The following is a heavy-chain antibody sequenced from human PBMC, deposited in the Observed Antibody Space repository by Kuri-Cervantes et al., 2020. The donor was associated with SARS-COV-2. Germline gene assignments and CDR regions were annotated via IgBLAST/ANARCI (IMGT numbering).Heavy chain of an antibody. CDR3: TTLIDY. V-gene: IGHV3-73*01. CDR1: GFLFSASA. CDR2: IRGKANNYAT. J-gene: IGHJ4*02. Sequence: GESLKISCEVSGFLFSASAIHWVRQASGKGLEWVGRIRGKANNYATAYVASVKGRFTISRDDTKNMAYLQMYSLKTEDTAVYYCTTLIDYWGQGTLVTVSS.